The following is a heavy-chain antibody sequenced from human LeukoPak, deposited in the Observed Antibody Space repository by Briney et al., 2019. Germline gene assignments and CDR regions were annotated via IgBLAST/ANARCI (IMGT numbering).Heavy chain of an antibody. CDR3: ARAAPAPLAAAGTEAFDI. CDR2: IIPIFGTA. D-gene: IGHD6-13*01. Sequence: SVKVSCKASGGTFSSYAISWVRQAPGQGLEWMGGIIPIFGTANYAQKFQGRVTITADESTSTAYMELSSLRSEDTAVYYCARAAPAPLAAAGTEAFDIWGQGTMVTVSS. V-gene: IGHV1-69*01. CDR1: GGTFSSYA. J-gene: IGHJ3*02.